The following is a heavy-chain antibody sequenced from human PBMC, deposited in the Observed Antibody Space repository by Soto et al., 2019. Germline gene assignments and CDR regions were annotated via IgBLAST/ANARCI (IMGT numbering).Heavy chain of an antibody. V-gene: IGHV5-51*01. D-gene: IGHD3-10*01. CDR1: GYSFTSYW. CDR2: IYPGDSDT. CDR3: ARSTGYGHDGPEYYYYGMDV. J-gene: IGHJ6*02. Sequence: PGESLKISFKGSGYSFTSYWMGLVRQIPGKGLEWMGIIYPGDSDTRYSPSFQGQVTIPADKSISTAYLQWSSLKASDTAMYYCARSTGYGHDGPEYYYYGMDVWGQGTTVTVSS.